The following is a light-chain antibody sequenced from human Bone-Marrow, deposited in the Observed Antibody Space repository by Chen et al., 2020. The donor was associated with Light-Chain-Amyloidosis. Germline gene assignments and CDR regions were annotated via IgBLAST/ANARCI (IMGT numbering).Light chain of an antibody. CDR3: QVWDRSSDRPV. CDR2: DDS. V-gene: IGLV3-21*02. CDR1: NIGSTS. Sequence: SSVLPQPSSVSVAPGQTATIACGGNNIGSTSVHWYQQTPGQAPLLVVYDDSDRPSGIPERLSGSNSGNTATLTISRVEVGDEADYYCQVWDRSSDRPVFGGGTKLTVL. J-gene: IGLJ3*02.